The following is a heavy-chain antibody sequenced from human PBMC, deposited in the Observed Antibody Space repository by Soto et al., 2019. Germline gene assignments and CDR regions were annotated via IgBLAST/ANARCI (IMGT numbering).Heavy chain of an antibody. V-gene: IGHV3-13*01. CDR1: GFTFSSYD. CDR2: IGTAGDT. Sequence: GGSLRLSCAASGFTFSSYDMHWVRQATGKGLEWVSAIGTAGDTYYPGSVKGRSTISRENAKNSLYLQMNSLRAEDTAVYYCARGVSVVVAATPYLDYWGQGTLVTVSS. J-gene: IGHJ4*02. D-gene: IGHD2-15*01. CDR3: ARGVSVVVAATPYLDY.